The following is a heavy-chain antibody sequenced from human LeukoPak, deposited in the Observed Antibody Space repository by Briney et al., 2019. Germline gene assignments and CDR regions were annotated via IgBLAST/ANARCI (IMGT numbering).Heavy chain of an antibody. CDR1: GGSISSYY. CDR2: IYHSGST. D-gene: IGHD6-13*01. J-gene: IGHJ4*02. V-gene: IGHV4-59*01. Sequence: SETLSLTCTVSGGSISSYYWSWIRQPPGKGLEWIGYIYHSGSTNYNPSLKSRVTISVDTSKNQFSLKLSSVAAADTAVYYCARGFGKKAAAGLGYYFDYWGQGTLVTVSS. CDR3: ARGFGKKAAAGLGYYFDY.